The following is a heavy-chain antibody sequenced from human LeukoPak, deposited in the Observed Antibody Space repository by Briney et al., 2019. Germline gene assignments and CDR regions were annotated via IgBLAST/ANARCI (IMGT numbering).Heavy chain of an antibody. Sequence: PGGSLRLSCAASGLTFGTFGMSWVRQAPGKGREWVANIKEDGGETYYLDSVKGRFTISRDNAKNSLYLQMNSLRVEDTGLYYCAREAADDYYYYYMDVWGKGTTVTVSS. CDR1: GLTFGTFG. J-gene: IGHJ6*03. CDR2: IKEDGGET. V-gene: IGHV3-7*01. CDR3: AREAADDYYYYYMDV. D-gene: IGHD6-25*01.